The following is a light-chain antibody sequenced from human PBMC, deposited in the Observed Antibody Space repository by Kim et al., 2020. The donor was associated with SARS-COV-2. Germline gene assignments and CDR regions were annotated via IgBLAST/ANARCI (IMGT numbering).Light chain of an antibody. J-gene: IGKJ1*01. CDR3: QHYNRSPWT. CDR1: HGVSNCY. Sequence: SREESATLSGRASHGVSNCYVAWHQQKPGQAPRLLMYGASSRAAGVADRFSGSGSETVFTLTSSRLEPDDFAVYYCQHYNRSPWTFGQGTKVEIK. CDR2: GAS. V-gene: IGKV3-20*01.